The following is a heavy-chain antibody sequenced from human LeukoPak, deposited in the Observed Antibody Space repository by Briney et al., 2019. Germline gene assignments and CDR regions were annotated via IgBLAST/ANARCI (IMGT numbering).Heavy chain of an antibody. Sequence: SETLSLTCTVSGGSLSSHYWSWIRQPPGKGLEWIGYIYYSGSTNYNPSLKSRVTISVDTSKNQFSLKLSSVTAADTAVYYCARAPDIVGATTVYYYMDVWGKGTTVTVSS. J-gene: IGHJ6*03. CDR1: GGSLSSHY. CDR3: ARAPDIVGATTVYYYMDV. CDR2: IYYSGST. D-gene: IGHD1-26*01. V-gene: IGHV4-59*11.